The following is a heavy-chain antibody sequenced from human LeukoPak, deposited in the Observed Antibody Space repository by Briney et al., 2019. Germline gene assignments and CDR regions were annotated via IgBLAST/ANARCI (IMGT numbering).Heavy chain of an antibody. D-gene: IGHD5-24*01. J-gene: IGHJ6*02. V-gene: IGHV3-30*18. CDR1: GFTFSSYG. CDR3: AKETGYNYYYYYGMDV. CDR2: ISYDGSNK. Sequence: PGRSLRLSCAASGFTFSSYGMHWVRQAPGKGLEWVAVISYDGSNKYYADSVKGRFTTSRDNSKNTLYLQMNSLRAEDTAVYYCAKETGYNYYYYYGMDVWGQGTTVTVSS.